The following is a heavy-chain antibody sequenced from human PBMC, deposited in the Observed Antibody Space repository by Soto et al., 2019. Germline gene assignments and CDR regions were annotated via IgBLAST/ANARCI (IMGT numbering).Heavy chain of an antibody. V-gene: IGHV3-21*01. D-gene: IGHD4-17*01. CDR1: GFTFSSYS. CDR2: ISSSSSYI. J-gene: IGHJ4*02. CDR3: ARDLTFDYGDYVE. Sequence: PGGSLRLSCSASGFTFSSYSMNWVRQAPGKGLEWVSSISSSSSYIYYADSVKGRFTISRDNAKNSLYLQMNSLRAEDTAVYYCARDLTFDYGDYVEWGQGTLVTVSS.